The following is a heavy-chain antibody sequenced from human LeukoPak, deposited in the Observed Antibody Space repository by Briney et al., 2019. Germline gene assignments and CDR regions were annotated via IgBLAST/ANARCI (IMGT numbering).Heavy chain of an antibody. Sequence: GGSLRLSCAASGFTFSSYSMNWVRQAPGKGLEWVSSISSSSSYIYYADSVKGRFTISRDNSKSTLYLQMNSLRAEDTAVYYCARYWNDRYFDYWGRGTLVTVSS. V-gene: IGHV3-21*04. J-gene: IGHJ4*02. D-gene: IGHD1-1*01. CDR3: ARYWNDRYFDY. CDR1: GFTFSSYS. CDR2: ISSSSSYI.